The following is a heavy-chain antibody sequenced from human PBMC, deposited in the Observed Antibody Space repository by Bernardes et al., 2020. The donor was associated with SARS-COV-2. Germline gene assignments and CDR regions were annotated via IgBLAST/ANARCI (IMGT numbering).Heavy chain of an antibody. D-gene: IGHD1-1*01. Sequence: GGSLRLSCAASGFTFSSYWMSWVRQAPGKGLVWVSRTNSDETTTNYADSVKGRFTISRDNARNTLYLQMNGLTVDDAAVYYCARGGNYYLDSWGQGTLVTVSS. J-gene: IGHJ4*02. V-gene: IGHV3-74*01. CDR3: ARGGNYYLDS. CDR2: TNSDETTT. CDR1: GFTFSSYW.